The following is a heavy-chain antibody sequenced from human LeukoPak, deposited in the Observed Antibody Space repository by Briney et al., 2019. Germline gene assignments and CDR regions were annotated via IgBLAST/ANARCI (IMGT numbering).Heavy chain of an antibody. D-gene: IGHD4-17*01. J-gene: IGHJ3*02. Sequence: ASVKVSCKASGYTFTSYGVSWVRQAPGQGLEWMGWISAYNGNTNYAQKLQGRVTMTTDTSTSTAYMELRSLRPDDTAAYYCARDGGGDYGDYPRTDDAFDIWGQGTMVTVSS. CDR2: ISAYNGNT. CDR3: ARDGGGDYGDYPRTDDAFDI. CDR1: GYTFTSYG. V-gene: IGHV1-18*01.